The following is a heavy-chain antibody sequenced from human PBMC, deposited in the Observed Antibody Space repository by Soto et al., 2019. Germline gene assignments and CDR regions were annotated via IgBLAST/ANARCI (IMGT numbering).Heavy chain of an antibody. CDR3: ARGRGKTPPPIVVVVAARFDP. V-gene: IGHV1-18*01. Sequence: GASVKVSCKASGYTFTSYDINWVRQAPGQGLEWMGWISAYNGNTNYAQKLQGRVTMTTDTSTSTAYMELRSLRSDDTAVYYCARGRGKTPPPIVVVVAARFDPWGQGTLVTVSS. CDR1: GYTFTSYD. CDR2: ISAYNGNT. J-gene: IGHJ5*02. D-gene: IGHD2-15*01.